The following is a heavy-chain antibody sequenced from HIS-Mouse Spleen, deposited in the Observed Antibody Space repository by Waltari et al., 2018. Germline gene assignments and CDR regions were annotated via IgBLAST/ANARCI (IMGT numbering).Heavy chain of an antibody. CDR2: MNPNSGNT. V-gene: IGHV1-8*01. D-gene: IGHD4-4*01. Sequence: QVQLVQSGAEVKKPGASVKVPCKASGYNFPSSDINWVQQATGQGREWMGWMNPNSGNTGYAQKFQGRVTMTRNTSISTAYMELSSLRSEDTAVYYCARGHDYSNYFDYWGQGTLVTVSS. CDR1: GYNFPSSD. CDR3: ARGHDYSNYFDY. J-gene: IGHJ4*02.